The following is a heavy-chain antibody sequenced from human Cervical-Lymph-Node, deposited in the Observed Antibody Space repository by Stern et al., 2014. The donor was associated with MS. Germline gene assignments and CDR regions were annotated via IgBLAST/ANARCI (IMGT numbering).Heavy chain of an antibody. CDR3: ARDPISFQYGLGTYPMH. J-gene: IGHJ4*02. CDR2: INRDGSST. V-gene: IGHV3-74*01. Sequence: EVQLEESGGGLVQPGGSLRLSCAASGFSFSSFWMHWVRQAPGKGLVWVSRINRDGSSTSYADSVKGRFTISRDNAKNTLYLQMNSLRAEDTAVFYCARDPISFQYGLGTYPMHWGQGTLVTVSS. D-gene: IGHD3-10*01. CDR1: GFSFSSFW.